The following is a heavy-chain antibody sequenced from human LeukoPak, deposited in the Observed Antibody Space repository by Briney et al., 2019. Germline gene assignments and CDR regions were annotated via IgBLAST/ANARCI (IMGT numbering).Heavy chain of an antibody. CDR3: AKDSSGWLGY. CDR1: GFTFSSYG. CDR2: ISYDGSNK. Sequence: GGSLRLSCAASGFTFSSYGMHWVRQAPGKALECVAVISYDGSNKYYADSVKGRFTISRDNSKNTLYLQMNSLRAVDTAVYYCAKDSSGWLGYWGQGTLVTVSS. V-gene: IGHV3-30*18. D-gene: IGHD6-19*01. J-gene: IGHJ4*02.